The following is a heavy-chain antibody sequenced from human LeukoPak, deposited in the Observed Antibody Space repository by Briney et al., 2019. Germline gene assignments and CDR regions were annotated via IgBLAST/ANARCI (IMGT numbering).Heavy chain of an antibody. J-gene: IGHJ4*02. Sequence: GGSLRLSCAASGFTLSSYTMHWIRQAPGKGLEWVSSISGSNSYIFYADSVKGRFTVSGDNAKDSLYLQMNSLRAEDTAVYYCARALTTLTYEGYWGQGTLVTVSS. CDR3: ARALTTLTYEGY. V-gene: IGHV3-21*01. CDR2: ISGSNSYI. D-gene: IGHD1-1*01. CDR1: GFTLSSYT.